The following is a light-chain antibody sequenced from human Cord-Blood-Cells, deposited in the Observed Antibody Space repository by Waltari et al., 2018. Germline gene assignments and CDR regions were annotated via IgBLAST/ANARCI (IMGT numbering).Light chain of an antibody. V-gene: IGLV2-11*01. CDR2: DVS. J-gene: IGLJ2*01. Sequence: QSALTHPRPVSGSPGQSVTISCTGTSSDVGGYNYVPWYHQHPGKAPKLMIYDVSNRPSGVPDRFSGSKSGNTASLTISGLQAEDEADYYCCSYAGSYTFVFGGGTKLTVL. CDR3: CSYAGSYTFV. CDR1: SSDVGGYNY.